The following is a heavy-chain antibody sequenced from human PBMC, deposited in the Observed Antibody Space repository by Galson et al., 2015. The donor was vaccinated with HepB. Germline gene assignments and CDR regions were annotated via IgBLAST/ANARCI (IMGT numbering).Heavy chain of an antibody. D-gene: IGHD4-17*01. J-gene: IGHJ4*02. CDR1: GFTFGDYA. CDR3: TRVYGDYARDFDY. Sequence: LRLSCAASGFTFGDYAVSWFRRAPGKGLEWVGFIRDTGYGGTTEYAASVKGRFTISRDESKSIAYLQMSSLKTEDTAVYYCTRVYGDYARDFDYWGQGTLVTVSS. CDR2: IRDTGYGGTT. V-gene: IGHV3-49*03.